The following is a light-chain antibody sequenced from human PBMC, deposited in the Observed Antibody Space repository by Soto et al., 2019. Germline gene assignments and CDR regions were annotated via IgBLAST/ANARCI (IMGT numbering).Light chain of an antibody. CDR3: QQYNSYSGT. V-gene: IGKV1-5*03. CDR1: ESISYW. Sequence: DIPMTQSPSTLSASVGDRVTITCRANESISYWLAWYQQKPGKAPKLLIYRASSLESGVPSRFSGSGSGTEFTLTISGLQPDDFATYYCQQYNSYSGTFGQGTKVEI. J-gene: IGKJ1*01. CDR2: RAS.